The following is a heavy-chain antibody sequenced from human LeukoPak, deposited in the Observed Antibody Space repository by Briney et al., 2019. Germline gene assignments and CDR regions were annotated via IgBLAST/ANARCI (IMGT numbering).Heavy chain of an antibody. CDR1: GGSISSYY. CDR3: ARAVTYYDILTGYYPDAFDI. J-gene: IGHJ3*02. CDR2: IYYSGST. D-gene: IGHD3-9*01. V-gene: IGHV4-59*01. Sequence: SETLSLTCTVSGGSISSYYWSWIRQPPGKGLEWIGYIYYSGSTNCNPSLKSRVTISVDTSKNQFSLKLSSVTAADTAVYYCARAVTYYDILTGYYPDAFDIWGQGTMVTVSS.